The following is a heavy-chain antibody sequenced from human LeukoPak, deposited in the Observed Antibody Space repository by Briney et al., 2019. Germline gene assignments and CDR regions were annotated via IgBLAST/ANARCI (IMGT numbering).Heavy chain of an antibody. D-gene: IGHD6-19*01. CDR1: GYTFSSYG. CDR2: ISAYNGNT. Sequence: ASVKVSCKASGYTFSSYGISWVRQAPGQGLEWMGWISAYNGNTNYAQNLQGRVTMTTDTSTSTAYMELRSLRSDDTAVYYCARDLKRGYSSGRYSWGTGSSNDYWGQGTLVTVSS. V-gene: IGHV1-18*01. J-gene: IGHJ4*02. CDR3: ARDLKRGYSSGRYSWGTGSSNDY.